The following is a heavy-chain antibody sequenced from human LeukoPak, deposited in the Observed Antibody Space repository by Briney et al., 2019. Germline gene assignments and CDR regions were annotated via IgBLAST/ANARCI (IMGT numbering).Heavy chain of an antibody. Sequence: SGGSLRLSCTASGFTFGDYAMTWVRQAPGKGLEWVGFIASETYGGTAEYAASVKGRFAISRDDSKSIAYLQMNSLKTEDTAVYYCTRDQTPYYWGQGTLVTVSS. CDR1: GFTFGDYA. CDR2: IASETYGGTA. V-gene: IGHV3-49*04. J-gene: IGHJ4*02. CDR3: TRDQTPYY.